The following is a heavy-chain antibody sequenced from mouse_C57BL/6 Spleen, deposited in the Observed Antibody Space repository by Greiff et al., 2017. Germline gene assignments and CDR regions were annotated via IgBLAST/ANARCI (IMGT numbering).Heavy chain of an antibody. D-gene: IGHD3-2*02. J-gene: IGHJ3*01. CDR2: IDPSDSYT. Sequence: QVQLQQPGAELVRPGTSVKLSCKASGYTFTSYWMHWVQQRPGQGLEWLGVIDPSDSYTNYNQKFKGKATLTVDTSSSTAYMQLSSLTTEDSAVYYCARGEQLRPLADWGKGTLVTVSA. CDR1: GYTFTSYW. V-gene: IGHV1-59*01. CDR3: ARGEQLRPLAD.